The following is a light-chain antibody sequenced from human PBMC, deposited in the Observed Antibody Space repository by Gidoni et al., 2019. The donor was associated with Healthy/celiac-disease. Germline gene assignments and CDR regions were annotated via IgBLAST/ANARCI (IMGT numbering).Light chain of an antibody. CDR3: QQYNNWPIT. V-gene: IGKV3-15*01. J-gene: IGKJ5*01. CDR1: QSVSSN. CDR2: GAS. Sequence: EIVMTQSPATLSVSPGERANLSCRASQSVSSNLAWYQQKPGQAPRLLIYGASTRATGIPARFSGSGSGTEFTLTISSLQSEDFAVYYCQQYNNWPITFGQXTRLEIK.